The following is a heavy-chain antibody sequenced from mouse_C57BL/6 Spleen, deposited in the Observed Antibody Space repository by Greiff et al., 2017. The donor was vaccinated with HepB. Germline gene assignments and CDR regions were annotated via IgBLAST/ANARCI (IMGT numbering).Heavy chain of an antibody. V-gene: IGHV1-54*01. CDR3: ARFHYYGNAMDY. CDR1: GYAFTNYL. Sequence: VQLKESGAELVRPGTSVKVSCKASGYAFTNYLIEWVKQRPGQGLEWIGVINPGSGGTNYNEKFKGKATLTADKSSSTAYMQLSSLTSEDSAVYFCARFHYYGNAMDYWGQGTSVTVSS. J-gene: IGHJ4*01. CDR2: INPGSGGT. D-gene: IGHD1-2*01.